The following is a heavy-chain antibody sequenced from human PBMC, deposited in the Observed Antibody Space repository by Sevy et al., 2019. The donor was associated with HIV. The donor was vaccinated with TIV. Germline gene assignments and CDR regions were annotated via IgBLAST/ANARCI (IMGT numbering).Heavy chain of an antibody. J-gene: IGHJ4*02. CDR3: ARYRVAGNFDY. CDR2: INHSGST. V-gene: IGHV4-34*01. D-gene: IGHD6-19*01. Sequence: SETLSLTCAVYGGSFSGYYWSWIRQPPGKGVEWMGEINHSGSTNYNPSLKIRVTISVDTSKNQFSLKLNSATAADTAVYYCARYRVAGNFDYWGQGTLVTVSS. CDR1: GGSFSGYY.